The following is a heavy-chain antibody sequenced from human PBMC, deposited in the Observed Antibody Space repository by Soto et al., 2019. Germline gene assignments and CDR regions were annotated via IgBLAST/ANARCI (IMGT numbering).Heavy chain of an antibody. Sequence: EVKLLESGGGLVQPGGSLRLSCAASGFTFTTYAMTWVRQAPGKGLEWVSGIYTSGVPKYADSVQGRFTISRDDSKSTLYLQMNSLRAEDTAVYYCTRDWERDAAAFFDYWGQGTLVTVSS. V-gene: IGHV3-23*05. D-gene: IGHD3-3*02. CDR2: IYTSGVP. J-gene: IGHJ4*02. CDR1: GFTFTTYA. CDR3: TRDWERDAAAFFDY.